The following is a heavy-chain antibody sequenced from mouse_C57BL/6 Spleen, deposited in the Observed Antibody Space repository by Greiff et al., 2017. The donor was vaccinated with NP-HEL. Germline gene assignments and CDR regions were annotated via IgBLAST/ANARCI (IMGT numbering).Heavy chain of an antibody. J-gene: IGHJ4*01. V-gene: IGHV1-64*01. CDR1: GYTFTSYW. D-gene: IGHD1-1*01. Sequence: QVQLKQPGAELVKPGASVKLSCKASGYTFTSYWMHWVKRRPGQGLEWIGMIHPNSGSTNYNEKFKSKATLTVDKSSSTAYMQLSSLTSEDSAVYYCARSEDYYGSTYAMDYWGQGTSVTVSS. CDR2: IHPNSGST. CDR3: ARSEDYYGSTYAMDY.